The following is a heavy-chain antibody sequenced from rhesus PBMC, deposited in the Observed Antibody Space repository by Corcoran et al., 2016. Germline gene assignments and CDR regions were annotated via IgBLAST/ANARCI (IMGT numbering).Heavy chain of an antibody. J-gene: IGHJ4*01. Sequence: QLQLQESGPGLVKPSETLSLTCAVSGGSISSNYRSWIRQPPGKGLEWIGRIPGSGGSADYNPALKRRGTISTDTSKNPVSLRLSSVTAADTAVYYCARGFGVINLDYWGQGVLVTVSS. CDR2: IPGSGGSA. CDR1: GGSISSNY. D-gene: IGHD3-34*01. V-gene: IGHV4-173*01. CDR3: ARGFGVINLDY.